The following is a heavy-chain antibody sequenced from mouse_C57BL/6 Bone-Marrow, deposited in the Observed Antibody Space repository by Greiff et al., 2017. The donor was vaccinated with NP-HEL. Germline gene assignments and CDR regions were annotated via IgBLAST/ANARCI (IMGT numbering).Heavy chain of an antibody. CDR2: ISDGGSYT. Sequence: EVQGVESGGGLVKPGGSLKLSCAASGFTFSSYAMSWVRQTPEKRLEWVATISDGGSYTYYPDNVKGRFTISRDNAKNNLYLQMSHLKSEDTAMYYCAREVWFAYWGQGTLVTVSA. V-gene: IGHV5-4*01. J-gene: IGHJ3*01. CDR3: AREVWFAY. CDR1: GFTFSSYA.